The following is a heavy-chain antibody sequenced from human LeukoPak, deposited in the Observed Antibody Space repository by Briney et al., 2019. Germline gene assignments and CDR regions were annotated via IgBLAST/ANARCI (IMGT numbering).Heavy chain of an antibody. J-gene: IGHJ4*02. Sequence: GASVKVSCKASGYTFTGYYMHWVRQAPGQGLEWMGWINPNTGGTNYAQEFQGRVTMTRDTSITTAYMELSRLRSDDTALYYCARAPLSYYDSSASFAYWGQGTLVTVSS. V-gene: IGHV1-2*02. CDR2: INPNTGGT. D-gene: IGHD3-22*01. CDR3: ARAPLSYYDSSASFAY. CDR1: GYTFTGYY.